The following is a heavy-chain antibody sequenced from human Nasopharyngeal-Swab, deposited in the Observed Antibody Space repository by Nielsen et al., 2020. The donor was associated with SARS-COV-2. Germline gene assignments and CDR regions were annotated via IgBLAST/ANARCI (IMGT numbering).Heavy chain of an antibody. J-gene: IGHJ4*02. CDR2: IRSKANSYAT. CDR3: TSPGVQITARRDDY. V-gene: IGHV3-73*01. Sequence: GGSLRLSCAASGFTFSGSALHWVRQASGKGLEWVGRIRSKANSYATAYAASVKGRFTISRDDSKNTAYLQMNSLKTEDTAVYYCTSPGVQITARRDDYWGQGTLVTVSS. D-gene: IGHD1-14*01. CDR1: GFTFSGSA.